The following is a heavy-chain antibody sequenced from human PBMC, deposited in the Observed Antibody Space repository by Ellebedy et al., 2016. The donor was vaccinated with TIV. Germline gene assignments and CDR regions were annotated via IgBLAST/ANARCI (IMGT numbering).Heavy chain of an antibody. Sequence: GESLKISCAASGFTFSSYAMSWVRQAPGKGLEWVSTISGSGGRTHYADSVKGRLTISRDNSKNTLYLQVNSLRAEDTAVYYCVADRYCSGGNCYWVDYWGQGTLVTVSS. V-gene: IGHV3-23*01. CDR2: ISGSGGRT. CDR3: VADRYCSGGNCYWVDY. D-gene: IGHD2-15*01. J-gene: IGHJ4*02. CDR1: GFTFSSYA.